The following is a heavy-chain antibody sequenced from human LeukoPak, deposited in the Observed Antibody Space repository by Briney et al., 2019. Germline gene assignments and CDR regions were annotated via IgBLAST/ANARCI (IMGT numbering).Heavy chain of an antibody. D-gene: IGHD6-13*01. CDR1: GFTFSSYW. J-gene: IGHJ4*02. V-gene: IGHV3-7*01. CDR3: ARRKTYSSSWYLPNPYFDY. Sequence: GGSLRLSCAASGFTFSSYWMSWVRQAPGKGLEWVANIKQDGSEKYYVDSVKGRFTISRDNAKNSLYLQMNSLRAEDTAVYYCARRKTYSSSWYLPNPYFDYWGQGTLVTVSS. CDR2: IKQDGSEK.